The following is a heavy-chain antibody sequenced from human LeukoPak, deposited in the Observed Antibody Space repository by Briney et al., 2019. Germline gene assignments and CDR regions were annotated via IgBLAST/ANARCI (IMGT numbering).Heavy chain of an antibody. CDR2: ISAYNGNT. J-gene: IGHJ3*02. Sequence: GASVKVSCKASGYTFTSYGISWVRQAPGQGLEWMGWISAYNGNTNYAQKLQGRVTMTTDTSTSTACMELRSLRSDDTAVYYCARDGRVVTPGRPPLDIWGQGTMVTVSS. V-gene: IGHV1-18*01. D-gene: IGHD4-23*01. CDR3: ARDGRVVTPGRPPLDI. CDR1: GYTFTSYG.